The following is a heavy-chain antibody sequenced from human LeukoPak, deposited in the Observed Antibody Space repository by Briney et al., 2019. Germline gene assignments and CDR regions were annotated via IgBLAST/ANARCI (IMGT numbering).Heavy chain of an antibody. Sequence: GASVKVSCKASEGTFSSYAISWVRQAPGQGLEWMGGIIPIFGTANYAQKFQGRVTITTDESTSTAYMELSSLRSEDTAVYYCARDGGYSSSVVYFQHWGQGTLVTVSS. V-gene: IGHV1-69*05. CDR2: IIPIFGTA. J-gene: IGHJ1*01. CDR1: EGTFSSYA. D-gene: IGHD6-6*01. CDR3: ARDGGYSSSVVYFQH.